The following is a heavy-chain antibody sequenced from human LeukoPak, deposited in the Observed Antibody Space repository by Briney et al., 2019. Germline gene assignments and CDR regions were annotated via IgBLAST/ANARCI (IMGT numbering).Heavy chain of an antibody. CDR3: ARDPSSGWYLKGWFDP. CDR2: IKEDGSEK. V-gene: IGHV3-7*01. Sequence: GGSLRLSCAASGFTFSNYWMSWVRQAPEKGLEWVANIKEDGSEKYYVESVEGRFTISRDNAKTSLYLQMNSLRADDTAVYYCARDPSSGWYLKGWFDPWGQGTLVTVSS. J-gene: IGHJ5*02. CDR1: GFTFSNYW. D-gene: IGHD6-19*01.